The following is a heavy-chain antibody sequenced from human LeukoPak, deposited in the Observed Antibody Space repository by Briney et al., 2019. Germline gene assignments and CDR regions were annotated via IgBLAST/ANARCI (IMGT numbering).Heavy chain of an antibody. CDR1: GGSISSGSYY. D-gene: IGHD3-10*01. J-gene: IGHJ4*02. CDR3: ARFSLYNYYGSGSYMFDY. Sequence: SETLSLTCTVSGGSISSGSYYWSWIRQPAGKGLEWIGRIYTSGSTNYNPSLKSRVTISVDTSKNQFSLKLSSVTAADTAVYYCARFSLYNYYGSGSYMFDYWGQGTLVTVSS. V-gene: IGHV4-61*02. CDR2: IYTSGST.